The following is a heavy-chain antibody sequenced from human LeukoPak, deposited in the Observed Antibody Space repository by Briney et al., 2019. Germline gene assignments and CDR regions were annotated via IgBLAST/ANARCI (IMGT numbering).Heavy chain of an antibody. CDR1: GESFSGYY. J-gene: IGHJ4*02. D-gene: IGHD2-2*01. CDR2: INHSGST. V-gene: IGHV4-34*01. CDR3: ARFRVVVPAAERHRGKNDKYYFDY. Sequence: PSETLSLTCAVYGESFSGYYWSWIRQPPGKGLEWIGEINHSGSTNYNPSLKSRVTISVDTSKNQFSLKLSSVTAADTAVYYCARFRVVVPAAERHRGKNDKYYFDYWGQGTLVTVSS.